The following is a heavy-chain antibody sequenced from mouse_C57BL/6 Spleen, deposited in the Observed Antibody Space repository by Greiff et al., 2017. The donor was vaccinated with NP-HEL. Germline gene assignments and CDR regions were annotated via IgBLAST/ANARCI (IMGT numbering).Heavy chain of an antibody. J-gene: IGHJ3*01. D-gene: IGHD1-1*01. CDR2: IYPGSGNT. CDR1: GYTFTDYY. V-gene: IGHV1-76*01. Sequence: VQLQQSGAELVRPGASVKLSCKASGYTFTDYYINWVKQRPGQGLEWIARIYPGSGNTYYNEKFKGKATLTAEKSSSTAYMQLSSLTSEDSAVYFCAREITTVVATRGFAYWGQGTLVTVSA. CDR3: AREITTVVATRGFAY.